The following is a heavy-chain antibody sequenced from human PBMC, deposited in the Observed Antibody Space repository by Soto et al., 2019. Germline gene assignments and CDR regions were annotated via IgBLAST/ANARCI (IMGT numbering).Heavy chain of an antibody. Sequence: GASVKVSCKASGGTFSSYAISWVRQAPGQGLEWMGGIIPIFGTANYAQKCQGRVTITADKSTSTAYMELSSLRSEDTAVYYCARTYYYDSSGYYRDPYYFDYWGQGTLVTVSS. V-gene: IGHV1-69*06. D-gene: IGHD3-22*01. J-gene: IGHJ4*02. CDR3: ARTYYYDSSGYYRDPYYFDY. CDR2: IIPIFGTA. CDR1: GGTFSSYA.